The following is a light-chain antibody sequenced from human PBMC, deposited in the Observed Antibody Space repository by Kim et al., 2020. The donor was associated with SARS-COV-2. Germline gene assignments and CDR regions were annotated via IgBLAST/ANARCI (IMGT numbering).Light chain of an antibody. V-gene: IGLV2-14*04. CDR3: SSFTISSTSV. CDR2: DVT. Sequence: GQSITISCTGTNSDVGGYNYVSWDQQQTDKVPKIMIYDVTKRPSGVSTRFSGSKSGNTASLTISGLQAEDEADYYCSSFTISSTSVFGTGTKVTVL. CDR1: NSDVGGYNY. J-gene: IGLJ1*01.